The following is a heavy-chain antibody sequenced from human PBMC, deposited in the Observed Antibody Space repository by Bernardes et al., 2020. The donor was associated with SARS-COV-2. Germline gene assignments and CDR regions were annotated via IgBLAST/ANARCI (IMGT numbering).Heavy chain of an antibody. D-gene: IGHD3-3*01. CDR1: KIPLSNYA. CDR3: AIDFDSSSFYDDY. J-gene: IGHJ4*02. CDR2: LSKYADNT. Sequence: GGYLRLSCTASKIPLSNYAMSWVRQAPGKGLEWVSLLSKYADNTHYADSVKGRFTISRDTSKNTLYMQMNRLRADDTAIYYCAIDFDSSSFYDDYWGQGTVVIVSS. V-gene: IGHV3-23*01.